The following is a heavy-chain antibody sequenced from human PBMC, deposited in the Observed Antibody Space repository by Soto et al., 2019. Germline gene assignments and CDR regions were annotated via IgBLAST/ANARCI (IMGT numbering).Heavy chain of an antibody. CDR3: GRKSNALASKPPDY. J-gene: IGHJ4*02. V-gene: IGHV4-39*01. CDR1: GGAISNAIYY. Sequence: SAIKSLTCTFYGGAISNAIYYWAWIRQPPGKGLEWIGSIYYRGSPYYNPSRQSRVTISVDTSKNQFSLKLSSVTAADTAVYYCGRKSNALASKPPDYWGQGTLVTVS. D-gene: IGHD6-19*01. CDR2: IYYRGSP.